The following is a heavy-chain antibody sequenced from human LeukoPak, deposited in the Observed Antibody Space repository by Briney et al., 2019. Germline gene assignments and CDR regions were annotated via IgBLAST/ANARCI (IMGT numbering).Heavy chain of an antibody. CDR3: ARGGGIFGVDDYYYYMDV. Sequence: GASVKVSCKASGGTFSSYAISWVRQAPGQGLEWMGGIIPIFGTANYAQKFQGRVTITADKSTSTAYMELSSLRSEDTAVYYCARGGGIFGVDDYYYYMDVWGKGTTVTVSS. CDR2: IIPIFGTA. CDR1: GGTFSSYA. J-gene: IGHJ6*03. D-gene: IGHD3-3*01. V-gene: IGHV1-69*06.